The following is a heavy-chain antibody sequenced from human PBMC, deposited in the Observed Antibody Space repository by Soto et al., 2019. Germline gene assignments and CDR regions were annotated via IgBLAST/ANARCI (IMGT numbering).Heavy chain of an antibody. Sequence: GASVKVSCKASGDIFSSFAISWVRQAPGQGLEWMGGIIPVFGTTNYAQKFQDRVTVTADESTNTAYMELSSLRSEDTAIYYCAMGGSPYVWFNEYWGQGTLVTVSS. V-gene: IGHV1-69*13. CDR3: AMGGSPYVWFNEY. D-gene: IGHD3-16*01. CDR1: GDIFSSFA. J-gene: IGHJ4*02. CDR2: IIPVFGTT.